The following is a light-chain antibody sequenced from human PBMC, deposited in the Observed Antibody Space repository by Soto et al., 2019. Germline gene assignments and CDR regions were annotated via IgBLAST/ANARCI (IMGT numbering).Light chain of an antibody. CDR2: EVN. CDR1: SSDVGGYNY. V-gene: IGLV2-14*01. J-gene: IGLJ1*01. Sequence: QSALTQPASVSGSPGQSITISCTGTSSDVGGYNYVSWYLQHPGKAPKLMIFEVNTRPSGVSNRFSGSKSGNTASLTVSGLQAEDEADYYCSSYAGSSNVFGTGTKLTVL. CDR3: SSYAGSSNV.